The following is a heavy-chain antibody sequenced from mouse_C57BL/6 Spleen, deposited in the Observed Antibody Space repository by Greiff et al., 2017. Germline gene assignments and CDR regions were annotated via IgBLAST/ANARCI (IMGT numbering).Heavy chain of an antibody. CDR3: ARMTGGRYFDV. CDR1: GYTFTDYY. V-gene: IGHV1-76*01. D-gene: IGHD4-1*01. Sequence: QVQLQQSGAELVRPGASVKLSCKASGYTFTDYYINWVKQRPGQGLEWIARIYPGSGNTYYNEKFKGKATLTAEKSSSTAYMQLSSLTSEDSAVYFCARMTGGRYFDVWGTGTTVTVSS. J-gene: IGHJ1*03. CDR2: IYPGSGNT.